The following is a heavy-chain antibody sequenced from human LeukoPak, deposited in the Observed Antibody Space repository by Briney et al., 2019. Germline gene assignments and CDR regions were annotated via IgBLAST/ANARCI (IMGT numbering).Heavy chain of an antibody. CDR1: GYTFTSYG. V-gene: IGHV1-18*01. CDR2: ISAYNGNT. D-gene: IGHD4-23*01. J-gene: IGHJ3*02. CDR3: ARDPNYGGNLGAFDI. Sequence: GASVKVSCKASGYTFTSYGISWVRQAPGQGLEWMGWISAYNGNTNYAQKLQGRVTMTTDTSTSTAYMELRSLRSDDTAVYYCARDPNYGGNLGAFDIWGQGTKVTVSS.